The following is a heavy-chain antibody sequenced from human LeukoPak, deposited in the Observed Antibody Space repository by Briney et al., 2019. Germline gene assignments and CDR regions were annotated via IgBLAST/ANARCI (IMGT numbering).Heavy chain of an antibody. V-gene: IGHV1-69*13. J-gene: IGHJ4*02. Sequence: SVKVTCKASGGTFTSNAISRVRQAHGQGLERMGGIIPIFGTANYAQIFQGRVTITADESTSTAYMELSNLGSEDTAVYYCARESTDYYDSSGYYYGPVYWGQGTLVTVSS. CDR1: GGTFTSNA. D-gene: IGHD3-22*01. CDR3: ARESTDYYDSSGYYYGPVY. CDR2: IIPIFGTA.